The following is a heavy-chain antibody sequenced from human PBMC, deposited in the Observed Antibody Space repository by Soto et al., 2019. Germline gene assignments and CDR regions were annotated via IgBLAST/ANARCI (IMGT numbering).Heavy chain of an antibody. V-gene: IGHV1-2*04. CDR3: ARESGGATATLDYYYFYMHV. CDR2: INPNGGVT. CDR1: GDSFNDYY. J-gene: IGHJ6*03. Sequence: QVPLVQSGAEVRKPGASVTVSCRSSGDSFNDYYIHWVRQAPGQGFEWMGWINPNGGVTKYAQKFQGWVSMTRDTSIRTVYMQLSRLRSDVTAGYYCARESGGATATLDYYYFYMHVWGAGTTVTVSS. D-gene: IGHD5-12*01.